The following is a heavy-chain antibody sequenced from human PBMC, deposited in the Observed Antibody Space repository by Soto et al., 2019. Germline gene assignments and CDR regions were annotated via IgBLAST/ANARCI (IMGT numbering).Heavy chain of an antibody. CDR1: GASISSSY. CDR3: ARGYYDSSGQSNTFDI. CDR2: VYYSGST. V-gene: IGHV4-59*01. J-gene: IGHJ3*02. Sequence: SETLSLTCPGSGASISSSYWSWSRQSPGKGREWIGYVYYSGSTNYNPSLKSRVTISVDTSKNQFSLKLSSVTAADTAVYYCARGYYDSSGQSNTFDIWGQGTMVTVSS. D-gene: IGHD3-22*01.